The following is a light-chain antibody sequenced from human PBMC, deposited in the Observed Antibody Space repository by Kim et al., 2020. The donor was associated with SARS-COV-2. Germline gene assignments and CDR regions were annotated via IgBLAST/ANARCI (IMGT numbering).Light chain of an antibody. CDR3: QQYNNWPPWT. V-gene: IGKV3-15*01. CDR1: QSVASN. Sequence: SPGERATLSCRASQSVASNVAWYQQKPGQAPRLLIYGASTRATGIPARFSGSGSGTEFTLTISSLQSEDFALYYCQQYNNWPPWTFGQGTKVDIK. CDR2: GAS. J-gene: IGKJ1*01.